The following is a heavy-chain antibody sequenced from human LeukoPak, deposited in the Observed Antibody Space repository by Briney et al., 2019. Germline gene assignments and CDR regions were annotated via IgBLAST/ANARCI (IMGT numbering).Heavy chain of an antibody. CDR3: ATLDHYDILTGSTQAVK. CDR1: GGSFSGYY. V-gene: IGHV4-34*01. J-gene: IGHJ4*02. D-gene: IGHD3-9*01. Sequence: SETLSLTCAVYGGSFSGYYWSWIRQPPGKGLEWIGEINHSGSTNYNPSLKSRVTISVDTSKNQFSLKLSSVTAADTAVYYCATLDHYDILTGSTQAVKWGQGTLVTVSS. CDR2: INHSGST.